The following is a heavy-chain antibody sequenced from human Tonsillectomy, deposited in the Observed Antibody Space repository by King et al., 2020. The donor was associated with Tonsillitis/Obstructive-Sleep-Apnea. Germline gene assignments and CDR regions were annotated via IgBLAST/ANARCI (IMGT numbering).Heavy chain of an antibody. V-gene: IGHV3-33*01. D-gene: IGHD6-13*01. CDR1: GFTFSSYG. Sequence: VQLVESGGGVVQPGRSLRLSCAASGFTFSSYGRHWVRQAPGKGLVWVAVIWYDGSNKYYADSLKGRFTSSIENSKNPLYLQMNSLRVEETAVYYCARSNHIAAAGNQGEYNWIDPWGQGTLVTVSS. CDR2: IWYDGSNK. CDR3: ARSNHIAAAGNQGEYNWIDP. J-gene: IGHJ5*02.